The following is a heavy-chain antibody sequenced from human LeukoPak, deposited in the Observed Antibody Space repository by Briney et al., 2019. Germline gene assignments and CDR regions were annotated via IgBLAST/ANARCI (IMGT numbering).Heavy chain of an antibody. CDR2: VSGSGGCT. J-gene: IGHJ4*02. V-gene: IGHV3-23*01. Sequence: GGTLRLSCAASGFTFSSYGMSWVRQAPGKGLEWVSAVSGSGGCTYYADSVKGRFPISRDNCKNTLYVQMNSLRAEDTAVYYCAKDLEYSGSYCPDYWGQGTLVTVSS. CDR3: AKDLEYSGSYCPDY. CDR1: GFTFSSYG. D-gene: IGHD1-26*01.